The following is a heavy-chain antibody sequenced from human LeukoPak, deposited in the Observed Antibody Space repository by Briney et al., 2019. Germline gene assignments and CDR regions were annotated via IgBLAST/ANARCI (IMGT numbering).Heavy chain of an antibody. Sequence: PSETLSLTCTVSGGSISSSSYYWGWIRQPPGKGLEWIGSIYYSGSTYYNPSLKSRVTISVDTSKNQFSLKLSSVTAADTAVYYCARVLTRGWHEGRFDYWGQGTLVTVSS. V-gene: IGHV4-39*07. CDR2: IYYSGST. CDR3: ARVLTRGWHEGRFDY. D-gene: IGHD6-19*01. J-gene: IGHJ4*02. CDR1: GGSISSSSYY.